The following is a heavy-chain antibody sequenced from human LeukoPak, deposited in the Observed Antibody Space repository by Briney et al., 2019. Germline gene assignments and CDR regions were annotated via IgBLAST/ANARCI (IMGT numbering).Heavy chain of an antibody. J-gene: IGHJ4*02. CDR1: GFTFSSYA. Sequence: GGSLRLSCAASGFTFSSYAMGWVRQAPGKGLEWVSAISGSAGTTYYADSVKGRFAISRDNSKNTLFLQMNSLRAEDTAAYYCAKNYYGSGSSSLDYWGQGTLVTVSS. CDR3: AKNYYGSGSSSLDY. V-gene: IGHV3-23*01. D-gene: IGHD3-10*01. CDR2: ISGSAGTT.